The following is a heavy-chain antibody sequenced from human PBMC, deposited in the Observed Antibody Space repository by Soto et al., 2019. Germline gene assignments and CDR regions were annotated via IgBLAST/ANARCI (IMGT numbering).Heavy chain of an antibody. CDR1: GGSISSGGYY. D-gene: IGHD3-22*01. CDR3: ASGRNYYDSSGYAD. CDR2: IYYSGST. V-gene: IGHV4-31*03. J-gene: IGHJ4*02. Sequence: LSLTCTVSGGSISSGGYYWSWIRQHPGKGLEWIGYIYYSGSTYYNPSLKSRVTISVDTSKNQFSLKLSSVTAADTAVYYCASGRNYYDSSGYADWGQGTLVTVSS.